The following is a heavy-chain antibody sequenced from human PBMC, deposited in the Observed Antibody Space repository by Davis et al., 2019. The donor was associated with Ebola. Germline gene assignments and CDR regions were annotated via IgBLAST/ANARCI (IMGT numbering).Heavy chain of an antibody. V-gene: IGHV2-26*01. J-gene: IGHJ6*02. D-gene: IGHD3-3*01. CDR1: GFSLSHARMG. CDR2: IFSNDEK. Sequence: SGPTLVTPTATLTLTCTVSGFSLSHARMGVSWIRQPPGKALELLAHIFSNDEKSYSTSLKSRLTISKDTSKSQVVLTMTNMDPVDTATYYCARISLYDFWRDYYYYYGMDVWGQGTTVTVSS. CDR3: ARISLYDFWRDYYYYYGMDV.